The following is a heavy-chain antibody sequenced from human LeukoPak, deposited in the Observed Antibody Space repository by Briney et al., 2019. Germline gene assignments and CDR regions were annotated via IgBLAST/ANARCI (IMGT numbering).Heavy chain of an antibody. J-gene: IGHJ4*02. CDR1: GLTFSNYA. Sequence: GGSLRLSCAVSGLTFSNYAMSWVRQAPGKGLEWVSSLRASGGYTYSVDSVKGRFTISRDNSKNTLYLQMNSLRAEDTAVYYCAKGVDILDFWGQGALVTVSS. CDR2: LRASGGYT. CDR3: AKGVDILDF. V-gene: IGHV3-23*01. D-gene: IGHD3-9*01.